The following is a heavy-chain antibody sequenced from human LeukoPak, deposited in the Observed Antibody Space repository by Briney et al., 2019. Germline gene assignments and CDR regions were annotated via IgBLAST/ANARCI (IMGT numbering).Heavy chain of an antibody. CDR2: IRSKANSYAT. Sequence: ASVKVSCKVSGYTLTELSIHWVRQASGRGLEWVGRIRSKANSYATAYATSVKGRFTLSRDDSKNTAYLQMNSLKTEDTAVYYCIRGAASGSYYGFDVWGQGATVTVSS. J-gene: IGHJ6*02. CDR3: IRGAASGSYYGFDV. CDR1: GYTLTELS. D-gene: IGHD1-26*01. V-gene: IGHV3-73*01.